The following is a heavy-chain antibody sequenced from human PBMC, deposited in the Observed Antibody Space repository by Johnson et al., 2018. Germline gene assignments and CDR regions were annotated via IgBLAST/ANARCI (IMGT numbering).Heavy chain of an antibody. CDR1: GFTFSTYN. Sequence: VQLVQSGGGLVQXGGSLRLSCAASGFTFSTYNMNWVRPAPGKGLEWVSYISSSSTTIYYADSVRGRFTNSRDNAKNSLYLQMNSLRDEDRAVYYCARVGQWLVRNYYYYGMDVWGQGTTVTVSS. J-gene: IGHJ6*02. D-gene: IGHD6-19*01. CDR2: ISSSSTTI. V-gene: IGHV3-48*02. CDR3: ARVGQWLVRNYYYYGMDV.